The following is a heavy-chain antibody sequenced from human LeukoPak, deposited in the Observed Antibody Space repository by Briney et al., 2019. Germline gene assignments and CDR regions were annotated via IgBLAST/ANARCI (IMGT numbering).Heavy chain of an antibody. CDR3: ARDVVGSLDY. CDR2: IKGDESAR. CDR1: GFTFSTYW. Sequence: GGSLRLSCAASGFTFSTYWMAWVRQAPGKGLEWVANIKGDESARHQADSVKGRFTISRDNAQNLVYLQRNSLRGEDTAVYYCARDVVGSLDYWGQGILVTVSS. D-gene: IGHD1-26*01. V-gene: IGHV3-7*01. J-gene: IGHJ4*02.